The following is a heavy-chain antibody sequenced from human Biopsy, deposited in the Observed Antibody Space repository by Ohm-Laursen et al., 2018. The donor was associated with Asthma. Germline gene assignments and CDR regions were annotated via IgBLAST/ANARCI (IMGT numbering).Heavy chain of an antibody. CDR3: ASPSSSREILHYYYNMDI. CDR1: GDSFSNFA. Sequence: SVKVSCKASGDSFSNFAISWVRQAPGQGLEWMGGISPVFGSTNIAQKLQGRVTISADIFTKTAYLEVSSLRSDDTAVYYCASPSSSREILHYYYNMDIWGQGTTVTV. D-gene: IGHD6-13*01. V-gene: IGHV1-69*06. CDR2: ISPVFGST. J-gene: IGHJ6*02.